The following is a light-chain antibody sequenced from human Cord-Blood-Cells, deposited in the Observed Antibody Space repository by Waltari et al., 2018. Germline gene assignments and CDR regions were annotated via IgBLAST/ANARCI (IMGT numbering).Light chain of an antibody. CDR1: QSVLYSSNNKNY. V-gene: IGKV4-1*01. CDR2: WAS. J-gene: IGKJ4*01. Sequence: DIVMTQPPDSLAVSLGERATINCKSSQSVLYSSNNKNYLAWYQQKPGQPPKLLIYWASTRESGVPDRFSGSGSGTDFTLTISSLQAEDVAVYYCQQYCSTPLTFGGGTKVEIK. CDR3: QQYCSTPLT.